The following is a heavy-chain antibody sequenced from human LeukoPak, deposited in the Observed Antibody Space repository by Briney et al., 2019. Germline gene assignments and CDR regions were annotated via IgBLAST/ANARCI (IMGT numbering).Heavy chain of an antibody. Sequence: GGSLRLSCAASGFTFSSYWMHWVRQAPGKGLVWVSRINSDGSFTNYADSVKGRFTISRDNAKNTLYLQMNSLRAEDTAVYYCSRAPGGGDYDLYFDYWGQGTLVTVSS. V-gene: IGHV3-74*01. J-gene: IGHJ4*02. CDR2: INSDGSFT. D-gene: IGHD2-21*02. CDR3: SRAPGGGDYDLYFDY. CDR1: GFTFSSYW.